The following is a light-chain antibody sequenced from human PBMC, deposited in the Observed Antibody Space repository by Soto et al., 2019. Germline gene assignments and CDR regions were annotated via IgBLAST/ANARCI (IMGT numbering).Light chain of an antibody. J-gene: IGLJ2*01. V-gene: IGLV2-14*01. CDR2: DVT. Sequence: QSALTQPASVSGSPGQSIAISCTGPSSDVGAYNYVSWYQQHPGKAPKLIIFDVTSRPSGVSDRFSGSKSGNTASLTISGLQAEDEADYYCSSFTTTRSVVFGGGTKLTVL. CDR1: SSDVGAYNY. CDR3: SSFTTTRSVV.